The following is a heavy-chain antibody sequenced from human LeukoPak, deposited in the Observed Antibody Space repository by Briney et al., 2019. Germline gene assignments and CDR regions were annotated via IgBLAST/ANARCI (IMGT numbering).Heavy chain of an antibody. V-gene: IGHV5-51*01. CDR2: IYPGDSDT. J-gene: IGHJ6*03. D-gene: IGHD5-18*01. CDR1: GYSFTSYW. Sequence: GESLKISCKGSGYSFTSYWIGWVRQMPGKGLEWMGIIYPGDSDTRYSPSFQGQVTISADKSISTAYLQWSSLKASDTAMYYCARQVSYSYNFHYYYYYYMDVWGKGTTVTVSS. CDR3: ARQVSYSYNFHYYYYYYMDV.